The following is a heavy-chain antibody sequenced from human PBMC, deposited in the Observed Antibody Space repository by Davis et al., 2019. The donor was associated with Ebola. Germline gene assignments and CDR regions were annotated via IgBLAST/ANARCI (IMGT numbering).Heavy chain of an antibody. J-gene: IGHJ4*02. D-gene: IGHD1-26*01. Sequence: GSLRLSCTVSGGSISSYYWSWIRQPPGKGLEWIGYIYYSGSTNYNPSLKSRVTISVDTSKNQFSLKLSSVTAADTAVYYCARGIVGATNWGQGTLVTVSS. CDR1: GGSISSYY. V-gene: IGHV4-59*08. CDR2: IYYSGST. CDR3: ARGIVGATN.